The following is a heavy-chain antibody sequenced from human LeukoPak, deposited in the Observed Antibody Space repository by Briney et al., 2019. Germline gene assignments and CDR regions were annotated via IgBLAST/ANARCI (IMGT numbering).Heavy chain of an antibody. Sequence: RRGESLKISCKGSGYSFTSYWIGWVRQMPGKGLEWMGIIYPGDSDTRYGPSFQGQVTISADKSITTAYLQWSSLKASDTAMYYCARVAGTGYYYYGMDVWGQGTTVTVSS. V-gene: IGHV5-51*01. D-gene: IGHD6-19*01. J-gene: IGHJ6*02. CDR2: IYPGDSDT. CDR1: GYSFTSYW. CDR3: ARVAGTGYYYYGMDV.